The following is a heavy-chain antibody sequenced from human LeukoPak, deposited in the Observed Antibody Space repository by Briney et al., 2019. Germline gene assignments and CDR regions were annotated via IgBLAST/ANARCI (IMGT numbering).Heavy chain of an antibody. Sequence: GASVKVSCKASGYTFTSYGISWVRQAPGQGLEWMGWISTYNGNTNYAQKLQGRVTMTTDTSTSTAYMELRSLRSDDTAVYYCARGPVVVVVPAANWFDPWGQGTLVTVSS. CDR1: GYTFTSYG. CDR3: ARGPVVVVVPAANWFDP. V-gene: IGHV1-18*01. J-gene: IGHJ5*02. CDR2: ISTYNGNT. D-gene: IGHD2-2*01.